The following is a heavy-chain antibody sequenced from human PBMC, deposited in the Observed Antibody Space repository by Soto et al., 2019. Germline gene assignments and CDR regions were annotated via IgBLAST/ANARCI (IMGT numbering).Heavy chain of an antibody. J-gene: IGHJ6*02. D-gene: IGHD2-15*01. CDR2: INHSGST. CDR3: ARVRGWGGYCSGGSCYGRGRYYYCGMDV. Sequence: SETLSLTCAVYGGSFSGYYWSWIRQPPGKGLEWIGEINHSGSTNYNPSLKSRVTISVDTSKNQFSLKLSSVTAADTAVYYCARVRGWGGYCSGGSCYGRGRYYYCGMDVWGQGTTVTVSS. CDR1: GGSFSGYY. V-gene: IGHV4-34*01.